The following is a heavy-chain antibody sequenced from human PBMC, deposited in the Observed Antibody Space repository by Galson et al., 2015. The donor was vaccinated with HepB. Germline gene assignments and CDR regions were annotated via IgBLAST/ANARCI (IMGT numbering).Heavy chain of an antibody. CDR2: ISAYNGNT. CDR1: GYTFTSYG. Sequence: VSCKASGYTFTSYGISWVRQAPGQGLEWMGWISAYNGNTNYAQKLQGRVTMTTDTSTSTAYMELRSLRSDDTAVYYCARVGGRITMVRGGANYYYDGMDVWGQGTTVTVSS. J-gene: IGHJ6*02. V-gene: IGHV1-18*01. D-gene: IGHD3-10*01. CDR3: ARVGGRITMVRGGANYYYDGMDV.